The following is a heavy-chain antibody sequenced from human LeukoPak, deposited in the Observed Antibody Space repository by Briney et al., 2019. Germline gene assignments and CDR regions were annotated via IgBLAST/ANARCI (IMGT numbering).Heavy chain of an antibody. CDR3: ARGMRDTPNDYATDY. D-gene: IGHD4-17*01. J-gene: IGHJ4*02. V-gene: IGHV4-34*01. CDR1: GGSFSGYY. Sequence: PSETLSLTCAVYGGSFSGYYWSWIRQPPGKGLEWIGEINHSGSTNYNPSLKSRVTISVDTSKNQFSLKLSSVTAADTAVYYCARGMRDTPNDYATDYWGQGTLVTVSS. CDR2: INHSGST.